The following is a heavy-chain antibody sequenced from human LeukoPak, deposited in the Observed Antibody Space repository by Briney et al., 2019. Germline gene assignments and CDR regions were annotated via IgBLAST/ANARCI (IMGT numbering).Heavy chain of an antibody. CDR1: GFTFSNYA. CDR3: AKGSSGWYSKNLESYFDY. Sequence: GVSLRLSCAASGFTFSNYAMSWVRQSPGKGLEWVSSFSCSGGSTHYADSVEGRFTISRDNSKNTLYLQMNSLRAEDTAVYFCAKGSSGWYSKNLESYFDYWGQGTLVTVSS. D-gene: IGHD6-19*01. CDR2: FSCSGGST. J-gene: IGHJ4*02. V-gene: IGHV3-23*01.